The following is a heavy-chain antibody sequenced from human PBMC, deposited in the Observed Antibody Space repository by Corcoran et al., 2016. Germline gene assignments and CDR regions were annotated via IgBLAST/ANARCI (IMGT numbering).Heavy chain of an antibody. CDR1: GFTFSNAW. Sequence: EVQLVESGGGLVKPGGSLRLSCAASGFTFSNAWMSWVRQAPGKGLEWVGRIKSKTDGGTTDYAAPVKGRFTISRDDSKNTLYLQMNSLKTEDTAVYYCTTEVGAAGYFDYWGQGTLVTVSS. V-gene: IGHV3-15*01. CDR2: IKSKTDGGTT. CDR3: TTEVGAAGYFDY. J-gene: IGHJ4*02. D-gene: IGHD2-15*01.